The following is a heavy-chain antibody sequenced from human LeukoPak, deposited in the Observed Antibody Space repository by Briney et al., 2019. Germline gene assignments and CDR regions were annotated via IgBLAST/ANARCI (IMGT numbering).Heavy chain of an antibody. CDR2: VYYGEIS. D-gene: IGHD6-25*01. CDR3: ARQLPTAAADTRGYFDY. Sequence: SETLSLTCTVSGGSISIISSSTYYWGWIRQAPGKGLESIRSVYYGEISHYNPSLKSRATLSVDTSNNQFSLKLTSVTAADAAVYFCARQLPTAAADTRGYFDYWGQGTVVTVS. V-gene: IGHV4-39*01. J-gene: IGHJ4*02. CDR1: GGSISIISSSTYY.